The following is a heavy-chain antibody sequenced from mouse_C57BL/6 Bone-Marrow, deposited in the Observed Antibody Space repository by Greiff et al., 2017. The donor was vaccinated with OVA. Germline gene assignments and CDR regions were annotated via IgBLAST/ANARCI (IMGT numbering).Heavy chain of an antibody. Sequence: VQGVESGAELVKPGASVKMSCKASGYTFTTYPIEWMKQNHGKSLEWIGNFHPYNDDTKYNEKFKGKATLTVEKSSSTVYLELSRLTSDDSAVYYCARAYYYGSRGDYYAMDYWGQGTSVTVSS. V-gene: IGHV1-47*01. D-gene: IGHD1-1*01. CDR1: GYTFTTYP. CDR3: ARAYYYGSRGDYYAMDY. J-gene: IGHJ4*01. CDR2: FHPYNDDT.